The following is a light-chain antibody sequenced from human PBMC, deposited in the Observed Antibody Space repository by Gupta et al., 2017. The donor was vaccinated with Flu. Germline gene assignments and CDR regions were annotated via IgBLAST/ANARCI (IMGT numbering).Light chain of an antibody. J-gene: IGLJ3*02. Sequence: QAVVTQEPSLTVSPGGTVTLTCCSSTETVASGHYPYWFQQKPGQAPRTLISDTSNRHSWTPARFSGSLLGGKAALTLSGAQPEDEADYYCLLTYSGVRVFGGGTKLTVL. CDR2: DTS. CDR1: TETVASGHY. V-gene: IGLV7-46*01. CDR3: LLTYSGVRV.